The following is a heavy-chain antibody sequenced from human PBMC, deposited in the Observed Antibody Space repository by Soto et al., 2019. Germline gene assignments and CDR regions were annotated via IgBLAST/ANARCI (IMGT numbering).Heavy chain of an antibody. Sequence: QVQLQQWGAGLLKPSETLSLTCAVYGGSFSGYYWSWIRQPPGKGLEWIGEIDHTESTNYNPSLTSRVTISLDTSNNQFSLKLSSVTAADPAVYFCARVRPRYGMDVWGQGTTVTVSS. CDR1: GGSFSGYY. V-gene: IGHV4-34*01. J-gene: IGHJ6*02. CDR3: ARVRPRYGMDV. CDR2: IDHTEST.